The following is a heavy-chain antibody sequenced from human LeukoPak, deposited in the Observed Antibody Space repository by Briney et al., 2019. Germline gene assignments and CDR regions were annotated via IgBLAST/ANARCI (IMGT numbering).Heavy chain of an antibody. CDR2: ISAGNGNT. J-gene: IGHJ4*02. Sequence: ASVKVSCKASRYTFTSYAMHWVRQAPGQRLEWMGWISAGNGNTKYSQKFQGRVTITRDTSASTAYMELSSLRSEDTAVYYCARVEVGRWLETFDYWGQGTLVTVSS. CDR1: RYTFTSYA. V-gene: IGHV1-3*01. D-gene: IGHD6-19*01. CDR3: ARVEVGRWLETFDY.